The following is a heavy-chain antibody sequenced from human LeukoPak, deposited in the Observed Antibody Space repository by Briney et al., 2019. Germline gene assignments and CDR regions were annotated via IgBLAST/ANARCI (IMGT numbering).Heavy chain of an antibody. CDR3: VRSFYGDHPY. D-gene: IGHD4-17*01. Sequence: PGGSLRPSCAASGFTLSTYDMHWVRQGPGEGLEWVAAVGTSGHTFYPDSVKGQFTISRENARNSVYLQMNSLRAGDTAVYYCVRSFYGDHPYWGQGTLVTVSS. CDR2: VGTSGHT. CDR1: GFTLSTYD. V-gene: IGHV3-13*01. J-gene: IGHJ4*02.